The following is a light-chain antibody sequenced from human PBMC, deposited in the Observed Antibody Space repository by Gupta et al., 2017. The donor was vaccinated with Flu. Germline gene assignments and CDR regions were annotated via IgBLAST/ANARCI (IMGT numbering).Light chain of an antibody. CDR2: END. Sequence: FMLPQPPSVSDSPGTTVPIPCTPSGGGFAGSYVHWYQRRPGSSPTIVIYENDQRPSGVPYRFSGSIDSASNSASLTISGLKTEDEADYFCQSYDSRTIIFGGGTKLTVL. CDR3: QSYDSRTII. V-gene: IGLV6-57*01. CDR1: GGGFAGSY. J-gene: IGLJ2*01.